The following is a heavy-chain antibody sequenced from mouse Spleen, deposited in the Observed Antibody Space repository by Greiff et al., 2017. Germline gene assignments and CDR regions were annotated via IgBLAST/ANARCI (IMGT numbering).Heavy chain of an antibody. CDR3: ARDREDYGNSFDY. V-gene: IGHV5-16*01. Sequence: EVKLVESEGGLVQPGSSMKLSCTASGFTFSDYYMAWVRQVPEKGLEWVANINYDGSSTYYLDSLKSRFIISRDNAKNILYLQMSSLKSEDTATYYCARDREDYGNSFDYWGQGTTLTVSS. CDR1: GFTFSDYY. D-gene: IGHD2-1*01. CDR2: INYDGSST. J-gene: IGHJ2*01.